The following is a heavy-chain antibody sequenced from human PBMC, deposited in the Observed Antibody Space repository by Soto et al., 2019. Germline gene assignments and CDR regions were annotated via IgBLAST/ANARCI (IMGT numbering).Heavy chain of an antibody. CDR3: ARVSGMDV. Sequence: GGSLRLSCAASGFTFSDHYMDWVRQAPGKGLEWVGRTRNKANSYTTEYAASVKGRFTISRDDSKNSLYLQMNSLKSEDTAVYYCARVSGMDVWGQGTTVTVSS. CDR1: GFTFSDHY. J-gene: IGHJ6*02. V-gene: IGHV3-72*01. CDR2: TRNKANSYTT.